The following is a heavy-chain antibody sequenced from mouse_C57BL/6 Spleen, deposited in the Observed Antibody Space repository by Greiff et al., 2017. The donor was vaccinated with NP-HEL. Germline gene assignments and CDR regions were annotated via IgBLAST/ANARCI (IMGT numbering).Heavy chain of an antibody. Sequence: EVKLQESGGGLVQPKGSLKLSCAASGFSFNTYAMNWVRQAPGKGLEWVARIRSKSNNYATYYADSVKDRFTISRDDSESMLYLQMNNLKTEDTAMYYCVRQGYYYGEGYFDYWGQGTTLTVSS. J-gene: IGHJ2*01. CDR1: GFSFNTYA. V-gene: IGHV10-1*01. CDR2: IRSKSNNYAT. D-gene: IGHD1-1*01. CDR3: VRQGYYYGEGYFDY.